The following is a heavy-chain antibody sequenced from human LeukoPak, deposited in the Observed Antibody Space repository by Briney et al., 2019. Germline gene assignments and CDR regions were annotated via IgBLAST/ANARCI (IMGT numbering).Heavy chain of an antibody. CDR1: GGSISSYY. Sequence: SETLSLTCTVSGGSISSYYWSWIRQPPGKGLEWIGYIYYSGSTNYNPSLRSRVTISVDTSKNQFSLKLSSVTAADTAVYYCARVRAGLVDYWGQGTLVTVSS. V-gene: IGHV4-59*01. J-gene: IGHJ4*02. CDR3: ARVRAGLVDY. CDR2: IYYSGST. D-gene: IGHD6-13*01.